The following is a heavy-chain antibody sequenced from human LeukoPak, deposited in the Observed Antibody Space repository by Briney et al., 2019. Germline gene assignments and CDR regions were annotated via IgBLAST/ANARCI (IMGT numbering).Heavy chain of an antibody. CDR1: GYTFTSYG. CDR3: ARVFVGEGIAVAGYFDY. D-gene: IGHD6-19*01. CDR2: ISAYNGNT. Sequence: ASVKVSCKASGYTFTSYGISWVRQAPGQGLEWMGWISAYNGNTNYAQKLQGRVTMTTDTSTSTAYMELRSLRSDDTAVYYCARVFVGEGIAVAGYFDYWGQGTLVTVSS. J-gene: IGHJ4*02. V-gene: IGHV1-18*01.